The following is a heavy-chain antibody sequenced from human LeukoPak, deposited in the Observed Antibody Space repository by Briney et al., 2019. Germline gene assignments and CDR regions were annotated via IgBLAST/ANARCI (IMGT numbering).Heavy chain of an antibody. J-gene: IGHJ3*02. CDR1: GFTLSSYE. D-gene: IGHD3-10*01. CDR2: VSSSGGGM. V-gene: IGHV3-48*03. CDR3: ARDLYGSGGDTFDM. Sequence: PGVSLRLSCAASGFTLSSYEMNWVRQAPGKGLEWVSYVSSSGGGMLYADSVKGRFTISRDNAKNSLSLQMSSLRAEDTAVYYCARDLYGSGGDTFDMWGQGTMVTVSS.